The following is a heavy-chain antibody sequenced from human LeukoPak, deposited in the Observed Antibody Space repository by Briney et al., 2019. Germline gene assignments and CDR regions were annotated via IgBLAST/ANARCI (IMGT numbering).Heavy chain of an antibody. CDR3: ARPKHYYGSGSYHPFDY. CDR2: ISSSSSYT. D-gene: IGHD3-10*01. CDR1: GFTFSDYY. Sequence: PGGSLRLSCAASGFTFSDYYMSWIRQAPGKGLEWVSYISSSSSYTNYADSVKGRFTISRDNAKNSLYLQMNSLRAEDTAVYYCARPKHYYGSGSYHPFDYWGQGTLVTVSS. J-gene: IGHJ4*02. V-gene: IGHV3-11*06.